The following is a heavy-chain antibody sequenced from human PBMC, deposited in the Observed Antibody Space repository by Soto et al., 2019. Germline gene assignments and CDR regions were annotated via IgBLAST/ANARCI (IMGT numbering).Heavy chain of an antibody. V-gene: IGHV4-30-2*01. J-gene: IGHJ4*02. CDR1: GGSISSYS. Sequence: PSEILSLTCTVSGGSISSYSWSWIRQPPGKGLEWIGYIYHSGSTYYNPSLKSRVTISVDRSKNQFSLKLSSVTAADTAVYYCAGFDYGDYEGVDFDYWGQGTLVTVSS. CDR3: AGFDYGDYEGVDFDY. CDR2: IYHSGST. D-gene: IGHD4-17*01.